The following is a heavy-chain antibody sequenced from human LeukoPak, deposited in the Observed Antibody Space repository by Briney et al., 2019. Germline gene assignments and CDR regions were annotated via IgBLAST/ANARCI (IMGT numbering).Heavy chain of an antibody. CDR3: AKDVYSSGLVDY. Sequence: PGGSLRLSCAASGFTFSSYAMSWVRQAPGKGLEWVSRISGSGGSTYYADSVKGRFTISRDNSKTTLYLQMNSLRAEDTAVYYCAKDVYSSGLVDYWGQGTLVTVSS. V-gene: IGHV3-23*01. J-gene: IGHJ4*02. D-gene: IGHD6-19*01. CDR1: GFTFSSYA. CDR2: ISGSGGST.